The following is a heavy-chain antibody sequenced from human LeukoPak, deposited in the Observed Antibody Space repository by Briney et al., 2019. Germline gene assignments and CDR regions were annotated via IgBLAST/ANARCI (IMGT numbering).Heavy chain of an antibody. J-gene: IGHJ4*02. CDR2: IYTSGST. V-gene: IGHV4-4*07. Sequence: SETLSLTCTVSGGSISSYYWSWLRQPGGKGLEWIGRIYTSGSTNYNPSLKSRVTMSVDTSKNQFSLKLSSVPAADTAVYYCARYGGNSGFDYWGQGTLVTVSS. CDR3: ARYGGNSGFDY. D-gene: IGHD4-23*01. CDR1: GGSISSYY.